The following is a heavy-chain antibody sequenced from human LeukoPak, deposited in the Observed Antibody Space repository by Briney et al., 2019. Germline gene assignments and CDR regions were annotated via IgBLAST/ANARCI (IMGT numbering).Heavy chain of an antibody. J-gene: IGHJ4*02. D-gene: IGHD1-26*01. CDR3: ARAGSYCFDY. V-gene: IGHV3-7*02. CDR1: GFTFDDYG. Sequence: GGSLRLSCAASGFTFDDYGMSWVRQAPGKGLEWVANIKQDGSEKYYVDSVKGRFTISRDNAKNSLYLQMNSLRAEDTAVYYCARAGSYCFDYWGQGTLVTVSS. CDR2: IKQDGSEK.